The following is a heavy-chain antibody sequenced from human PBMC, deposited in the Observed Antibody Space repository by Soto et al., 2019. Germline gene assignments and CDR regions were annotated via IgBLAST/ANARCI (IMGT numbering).Heavy chain of an antibody. D-gene: IGHD3-22*01. CDR2: ISYDGTDE. V-gene: IGHV3-30*18. CDR3: AKGAHYDSSGYWRVDY. Sequence: GGSLRLSYAASGFSFSSYGMHWVRKAPGKGLEWVAMISYDGTDEYYADSVKGRFTISRDNSKNTLYLQMNSLRTEDTAVYYCAKGAHYDSSGYWRVDYWGQGTLVTVSS. CDR1: GFSFSSYG. J-gene: IGHJ4*02.